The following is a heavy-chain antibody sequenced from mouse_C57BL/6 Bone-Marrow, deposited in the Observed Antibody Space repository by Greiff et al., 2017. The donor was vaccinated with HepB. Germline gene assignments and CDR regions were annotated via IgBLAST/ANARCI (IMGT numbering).Heavy chain of an antibody. CDR2: INYDGSST. V-gene: IGHV5-16*01. CDR3: ATDGYWFAY. Sequence: EVKLVESEGGLVQPGSSMKLSCTASGFTFSDYYMAWVRQVPEKGLEWVANINYDGSSTYYLDSLKSRFIISRDNAKNILYLQMSSLKSEDTATYYCATDGYWFAYWGQGTLVTVSA. J-gene: IGHJ3*01. CDR1: GFTFSDYY. D-gene: IGHD2-3*01.